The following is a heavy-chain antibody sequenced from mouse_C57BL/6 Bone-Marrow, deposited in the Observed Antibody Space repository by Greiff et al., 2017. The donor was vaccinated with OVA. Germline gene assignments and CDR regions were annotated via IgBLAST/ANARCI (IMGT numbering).Heavy chain of an antibody. D-gene: IGHD2-3*01. CDR3: ARNGYYLYAMDY. V-gene: IGHV1-50*01. Sequence: QVQLQQPGAELVKPGASVKLSCKASGYTFTRYWMQWVKQRPGQGLEWIGELDPSDSYTNYNQKFKGKATLTVDTSSSTAYMQLSSLTSEDSAVYYCARNGYYLYAMDYWGQGTSVTVSS. J-gene: IGHJ4*01. CDR1: GYTFTRYW. CDR2: LDPSDSYT.